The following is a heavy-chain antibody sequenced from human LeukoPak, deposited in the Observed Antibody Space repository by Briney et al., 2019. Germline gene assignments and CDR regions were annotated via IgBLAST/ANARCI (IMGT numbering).Heavy chain of an antibody. J-gene: IGHJ3*02. Sequence: SETLSLTCAVYGGSFSGYYWSWIRQPPGKGLEWIGEINHSGSTNYNPSLKSRVTISVDRSKNQFSLKLSSVTAADTAVYYCARVGITMIVAAFDIWGQGTMVTVSS. CDR1: GGSFSGYY. CDR3: ARVGITMIVAAFDI. V-gene: IGHV4-34*01. CDR2: INHSGST. D-gene: IGHD3-22*01.